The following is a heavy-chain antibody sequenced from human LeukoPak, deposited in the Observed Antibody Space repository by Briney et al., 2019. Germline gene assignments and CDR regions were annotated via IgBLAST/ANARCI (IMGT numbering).Heavy chain of an antibody. CDR1: GYTFTSYY. V-gene: IGHV1-46*03. D-gene: IGHD6-19*01. J-gene: IGHJ4*02. Sequence: ASVKVSCKASGYTFTSYYMHWVRQAPGQGLEWMGIINPSGGSTSYAQKFQGRVTMTGDTSTSTVYMELSSLRSEDTAVYYCAKARWLGGYYFDYWGQGTLVTVSS. CDR3: AKARWLGGYYFDY. CDR2: INPSGGST.